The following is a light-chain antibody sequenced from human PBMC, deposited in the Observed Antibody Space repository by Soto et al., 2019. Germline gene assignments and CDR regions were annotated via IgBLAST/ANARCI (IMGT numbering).Light chain of an antibody. V-gene: IGKV3-15*01. Sequence: EIGMTQSAASLSVSPGERATLSYRASQSVSSNLAWYQQKPGQAPRLLIYGASTRATGIPARFSGSGSGTAVTLTISSLQSEDFAIYFCQQYNNWPPERTFGQGTKVEIK. CDR1: QSVSSN. J-gene: IGKJ1*01. CDR3: QQYNNWPPERT. CDR2: GAS.